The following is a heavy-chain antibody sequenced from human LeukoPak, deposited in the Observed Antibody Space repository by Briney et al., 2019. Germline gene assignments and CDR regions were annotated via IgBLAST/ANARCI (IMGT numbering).Heavy chain of an antibody. Sequence: QTGGSLRLSCAASGFTFSSYGMHWVRQAPGKGLERVAVISYDGSNKYYADSVKGRFTISRDNSKNTLYLQMNSLRAEDTAVYYCAKDSYYYYGMDVWGQGTTVTVSS. CDR1: GFTFSSYG. CDR3: AKDSYYYYGMDV. J-gene: IGHJ6*02. V-gene: IGHV3-30*18. CDR2: ISYDGSNK.